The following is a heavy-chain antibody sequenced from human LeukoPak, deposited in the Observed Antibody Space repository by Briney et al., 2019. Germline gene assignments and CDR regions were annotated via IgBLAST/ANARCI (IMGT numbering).Heavy chain of an antibody. CDR1: GYTFTNYG. V-gene: IGHV1-18*01. D-gene: IGHD2-15*01. CDR2: ISAYDGNA. Sequence: ASVKVSCKAPGYTFTNYGISWVRQAPGQGLEWMAWISAYDGNANYAQKLQGRVTMTTDTSTRTAYMELRSLRSDDTAMYYCARDCRSCSDNMYYFDYWGQGTLVTVSS. CDR3: ARDCRSCSDNMYYFDY. J-gene: IGHJ4*02.